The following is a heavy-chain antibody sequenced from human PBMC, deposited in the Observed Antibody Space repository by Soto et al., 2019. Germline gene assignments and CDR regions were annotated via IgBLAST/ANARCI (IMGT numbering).Heavy chain of an antibody. D-gene: IGHD6-19*01. J-gene: IGHJ3*02. CDR3: AKGHSSGWLNAFDI. CDR2: ISDGGGST. Sequence: HPGGPLRLSCAASGFTFTSYAMTWVRQAPREGLEWVSAISDGGGSTYYGDSVKGRFTISRDDSKNTLYLQMSRLRAEDTAVYYCAKGHSSGWLNAFDIWGQGTVVTVSS. CDR1: GFTFTSYA. V-gene: IGHV3-23*01.